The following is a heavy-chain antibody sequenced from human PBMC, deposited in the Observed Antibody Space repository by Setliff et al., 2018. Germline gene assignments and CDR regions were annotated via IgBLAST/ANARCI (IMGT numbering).Heavy chain of an antibody. CDR3: ARFRRGVALGWFDP. V-gene: IGHV4-31*03. Sequence: KPSETLSVTCTVSGGSISSGGYYWSWIRQHPGKGLEWIGYIYYSGSTYYNPSLKSRVTISVDTSKNQFSLKLSSVTAADTAVYYCARFRRGVALGWFDPWGQGTLVTVSS. J-gene: IGHJ5*02. D-gene: IGHD3-10*01. CDR2: IYYSGST. CDR1: GGSISSGGYY.